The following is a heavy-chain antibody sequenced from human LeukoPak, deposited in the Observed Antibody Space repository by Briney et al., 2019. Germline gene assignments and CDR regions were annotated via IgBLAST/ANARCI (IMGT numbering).Heavy chain of an antibody. CDR1: GYTFTSYG. CDR3: ARGGYSPQYSSGFEFDY. Sequence: ASVKVSCKASGYTFTSYGISWVRQAPGQGLEWMGWISAYNGNTNYAQKLQGRVTMTTDTSTSTAYMELRSLRSDDTAVYYCARGGYSPQYSSGFEFDYWGQGTLVTVSS. CDR2: ISAYNGNT. D-gene: IGHD6-19*01. V-gene: IGHV1-18*01. J-gene: IGHJ4*02.